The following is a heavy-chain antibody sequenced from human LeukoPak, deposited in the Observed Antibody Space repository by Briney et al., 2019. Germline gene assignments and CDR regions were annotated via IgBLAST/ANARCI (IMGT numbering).Heavy chain of an antibody. J-gene: IGHJ4*02. V-gene: IGHV4-30-2*01. CDR2: IYHSGST. Sequence: SEALSLTCAVSGGSISSGGYSWSWIRQPPGKGLEWIGYIYHSGSTYYNPSLKSRVTISVDRSKNQFSLKLSSVTAADTAVYYCARVGYYYDSSGYYPIPYFDYWGQGTLVTVSS. CDR3: ARVGYYYDSSGYYPIPYFDY. D-gene: IGHD3-22*01. CDR1: GGSISSGGYS.